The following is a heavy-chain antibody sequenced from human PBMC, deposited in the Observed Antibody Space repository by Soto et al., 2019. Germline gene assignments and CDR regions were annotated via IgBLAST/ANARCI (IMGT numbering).Heavy chain of an antibody. Sequence: ASVKVSCTASGYTFTSYYIHWVRQAPGQGLEWMGIFNPTGDTASYAQKLQGRVTMTRDTSTGTAYMELGSLRSEDTAVYYCARGGRIVDTGIGYYYYHAMDVWGQGTKVTVSS. CDR1: GYTFTSYY. CDR3: ARGGRIVDTGIGYYYYHAMDV. D-gene: IGHD5-18*01. J-gene: IGHJ6*02. V-gene: IGHV1-46*01. CDR2: FNPTGDTA.